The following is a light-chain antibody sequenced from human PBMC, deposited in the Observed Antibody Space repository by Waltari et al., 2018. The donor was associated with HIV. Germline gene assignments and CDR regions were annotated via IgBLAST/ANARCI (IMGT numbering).Light chain of an antibody. CDR3: QQVRSYPRT. CDR1: QGLRNA. J-gene: IGKJ2*01. V-gene: IGKV1-13*02. Sequence: AIQLTQSPSSLSASVGVRVTITCRASQGLRNALAWYQQKPGRPPKLLIYDASTLEGGVPSRFSGSMSGTDFNLTISNLQPEDSATDYGQQVRSYPRTFGQGATLEIK. CDR2: DAS.